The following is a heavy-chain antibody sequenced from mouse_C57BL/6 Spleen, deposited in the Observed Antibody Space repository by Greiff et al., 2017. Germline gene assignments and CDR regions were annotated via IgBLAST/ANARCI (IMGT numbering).Heavy chain of an antibody. Sequence: QVQLQQSGAELVKPGASVKLSCKASGYTFTSYWMQWVKQRPGQGLEWIGEIYPSDSYTNYNQKFKGKATLTVDTSSSTAYMQLSSLTSEDSAVYYCARCHYYGSSYTYFDYWGQGTTLTVSS. D-gene: IGHD1-1*01. V-gene: IGHV1-50*01. CDR2: IYPSDSYT. CDR1: GYTFTSYW. CDR3: ARCHYYGSSYTYFDY. J-gene: IGHJ2*01.